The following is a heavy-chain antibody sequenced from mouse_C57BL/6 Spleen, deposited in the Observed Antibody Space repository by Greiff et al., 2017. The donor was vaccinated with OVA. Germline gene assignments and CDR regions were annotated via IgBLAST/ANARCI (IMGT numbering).Heavy chain of an antibody. CDR2: INPNNGGT. CDR1: GYTFTDYN. J-gene: IGHJ3*01. V-gene: IGHV1-18*01. CDR3: ARTGYSNYVAWFAY. Sequence: EVQLQQSGPELVKPGASVKIPCKASGYTFTDYNMDWVKQSHGKSLEWIGDINPNNGGTIYNQKFKGKATLTVDKSSSTAYMELRSLTSEDTAVYYCARTGYSNYVAWFAYWGQGTLVTVSA. D-gene: IGHD2-5*01.